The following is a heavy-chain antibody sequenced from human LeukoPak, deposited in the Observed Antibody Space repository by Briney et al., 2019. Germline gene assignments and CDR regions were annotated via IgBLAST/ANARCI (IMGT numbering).Heavy chain of an antibody. J-gene: IGHJ4*02. CDR3: ARMGWVYSSSVPYYFDY. CDR2: IDPGDSDT. D-gene: IGHD6-13*01. V-gene: IGHV5-51*01. Sequence: GEPLEISWKGSGSPFTSYWIGGARQLPGKGLEWMGIIDPGDSDTSYSPSFQGQFTISADKSISIAYLQWSSLKASDTAMYYCARMGWVYSSSVPYYFDYWGQGTLVTVSS. CDR1: GSPFTSYW.